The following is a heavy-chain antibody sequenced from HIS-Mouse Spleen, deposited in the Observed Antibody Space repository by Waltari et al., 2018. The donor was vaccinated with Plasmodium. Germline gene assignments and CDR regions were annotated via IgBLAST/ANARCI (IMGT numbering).Heavy chain of an antibody. V-gene: IGHV3-23*01. CDR3: AKSSKGTGDLWDY. CDR2: ISGSGGST. Sequence: LQLQESGPGLVTPSEPLSLPCPVSGGSISSSSYSWGWVRQAPGKGLEWVSAISGSGGSTYYADSVKGRFTISRDNSKNTLYLQMNSLRAEDTAVYYCAKSSKGTGDLWDYWGQGTLVTVSS. CDR1: GGSISSSSYS. D-gene: IGHD7-27*01. J-gene: IGHJ4*02.